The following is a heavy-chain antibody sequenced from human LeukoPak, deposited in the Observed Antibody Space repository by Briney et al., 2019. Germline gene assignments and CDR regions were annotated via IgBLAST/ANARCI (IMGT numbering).Heavy chain of an antibody. D-gene: IGHD1-26*01. Sequence: SETLSLTCTVSGGSISSGDYYWSWIRQPPGKGLEWIGYIYYSGSTYYNPSLKSRVTISVDTSKNQFSLQLSSVTAADTAVYYCARLSCGSCSWRGFYYHYYYMDVWGKGTTVTVSS. CDR1: GGSISSGDYY. CDR2: IYYSGST. J-gene: IGHJ6*03. V-gene: IGHV4-30-4*08. CDR3: ARLSCGSCSWRGFYYHYYYMDV.